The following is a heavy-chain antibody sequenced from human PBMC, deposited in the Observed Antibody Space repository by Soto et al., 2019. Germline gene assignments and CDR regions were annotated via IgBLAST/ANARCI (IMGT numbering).Heavy chain of an antibody. Sequence: QVQLVHSGAEVKKPGATVKVSCKASGYTFTSYGISWVRQAPGQGLEWMGWINGYNGNTNYAQKLQGRVTMTTDTSTSTAYMELRSLRSDDTAVYYCARMGDVPYYYYGMDVWGQVTTVTVSS. CDR3: ARMGDVPYYYYGMDV. J-gene: IGHJ6*02. V-gene: IGHV1-18*01. D-gene: IGHD3-16*01. CDR2: INGYNGNT. CDR1: GYTFTSYG.